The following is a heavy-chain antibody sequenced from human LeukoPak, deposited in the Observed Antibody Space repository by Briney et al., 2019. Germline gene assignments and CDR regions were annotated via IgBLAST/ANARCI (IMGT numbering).Heavy chain of an antibody. J-gene: IGHJ4*02. CDR2: ISSTSSAK. V-gene: IGHV3-48*01. CDR1: GFTFSSYA. D-gene: IGHD3-10*01. CDR3: ARVWFGELA. Sequence: GGSLRLSCAASGFTFSSYAMKSVRRAPGRGLEWVSYISSTSSAKYYAASMEGRFTISRDNAKNSLYLQMNSLRAEDTAVYFWARVWFGELARGQGTLVTVSS.